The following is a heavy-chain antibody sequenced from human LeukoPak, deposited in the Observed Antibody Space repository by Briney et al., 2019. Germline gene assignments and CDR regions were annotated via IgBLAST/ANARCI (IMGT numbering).Heavy chain of an antibody. CDR1: GFTVSSNY. J-gene: IGHJ4*02. CDR3: ARDGVGELLGY. Sequence: QAGGSLRLSCAASGFTVSSNYMSWVRQAPGKGLEWVSVIYSGGSTYYADSMKGRFTISRDNSKNTLYLQMNSLRAEDTAVYYCARDGVGELLGYWGQGTLVTVSS. D-gene: IGHD3-10*01. CDR2: IYSGGST. V-gene: IGHV3-66*01.